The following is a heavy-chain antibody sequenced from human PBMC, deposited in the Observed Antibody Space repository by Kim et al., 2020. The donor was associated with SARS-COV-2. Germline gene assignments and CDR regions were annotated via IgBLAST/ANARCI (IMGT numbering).Heavy chain of an antibody. CDR1: GFTLGDFP. J-gene: IGHJ4*02. CDR2: INDNGGGT. Sequence: GGSLRLSCATSGFTLGDFPMIWVRQAPGKGLEWVAAINDNGGGTNYADSVKGRFTISRDNFKNTVYLQMHSLRGEDTAKYYCAKVMGGSGGYSLDYWGQGTLVTVSS. V-gene: IGHV3-23*01. D-gene: IGHD5-12*01. CDR3: AKVMGGSGGYSLDY.